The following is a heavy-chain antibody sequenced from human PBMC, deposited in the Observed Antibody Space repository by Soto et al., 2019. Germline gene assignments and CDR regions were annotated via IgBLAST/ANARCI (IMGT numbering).Heavy chain of an antibody. J-gene: IGHJ6*02. CDR1: GGTFSSYT. Sequence: SVKVSCKASGGTFSSYTISWVRQAPGQGLEWMGRIIPILGIANYAQKFQGRVTITADKSTSTAYMELSSLRSEDTAVYYCARDPGPTYYYYYGMDAWGQGTTVTVSS. V-gene: IGHV1-69*04. CDR2: IIPILGIA. CDR3: ARDPGPTYYYYYGMDA.